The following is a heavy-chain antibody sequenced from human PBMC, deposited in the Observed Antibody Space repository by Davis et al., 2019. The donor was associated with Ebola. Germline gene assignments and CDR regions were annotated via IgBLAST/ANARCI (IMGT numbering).Heavy chain of an antibody. CDR2: INPNSGGT. CDR1: GYTFTGYY. J-gene: IGHJ4*02. V-gene: IGHV1-2*04. CDR3: AREGDGYNAGLDY. Sequence: ASVKVSCKASGYTFTGYYMHWVRQAPGQGLEWMGWINPNSGGTNYAQKFQGWVTMTRDTSISTAYMELSRLRSEDTAVYYYAREGDGYNAGLDYWGQGTLVTVSS. D-gene: IGHD5-24*01.